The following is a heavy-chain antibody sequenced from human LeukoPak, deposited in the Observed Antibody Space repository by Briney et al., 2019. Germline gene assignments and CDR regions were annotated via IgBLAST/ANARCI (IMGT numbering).Heavy chain of an antibody. CDR2: ISGSGVST. CDR1: GFTSSGYW. V-gene: IGHV3-23*01. D-gene: IGHD3-10*01. J-gene: IGHJ4*02. CDR3: AKDRLYYYGSGSYDY. Sequence: GGSLRLSCAASGFTSSGYWMSWVRQAPGKGLEWVSAISGSGVSTYYADSVKGRFTISSDNSKNTLYLQMNSLRAEDTAVYYCAKDRLYYYGSGSYDYWGQGTLVNVSS.